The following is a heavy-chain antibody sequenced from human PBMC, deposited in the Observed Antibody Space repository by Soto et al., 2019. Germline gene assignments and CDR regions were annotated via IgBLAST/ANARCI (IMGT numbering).Heavy chain of an antibody. CDR1: GYTFSYYA. Sequence: ASVKVSCKASGYTFSYYAISWVRQAPGQGLEWMGGISAYNGNTNYAQKVQGRVTITTDESTSTAYMELSSLRSDDTAVYYCARGGYCSGGSGYPSYYYYAMDVWGQGTTVTLCS. D-gene: IGHD2-15*01. CDR3: ARGGYCSGGSGYPSYYYYAMDV. CDR2: ISAYNGNT. V-gene: IGHV1-18*01. J-gene: IGHJ6*02.